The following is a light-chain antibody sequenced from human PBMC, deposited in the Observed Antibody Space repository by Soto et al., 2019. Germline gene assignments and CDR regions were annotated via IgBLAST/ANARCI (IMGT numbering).Light chain of an antibody. J-gene: IGKJ5*01. CDR2: DAS. V-gene: IGKV1-33*01. CDR1: QDIRKY. CDR3: QQHDNLPIT. Sequence: DIQMTQSPSSLSASVGDRVTITCQASQDIRKYLNWYQQKPGKAPILLIYDASHLETGVPSRFSGSRSGTDFTFTISSLQPEDIATYYCQQHDNLPITFGQGTRLDIK.